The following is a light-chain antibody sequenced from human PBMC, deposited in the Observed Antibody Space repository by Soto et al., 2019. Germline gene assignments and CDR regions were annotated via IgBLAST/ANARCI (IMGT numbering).Light chain of an antibody. V-gene: IGKV3-11*01. J-gene: IGKJ4*02. CDR3: QQRNNWPLP. CDR2: ETS. Sequence: EVVLTQSPDTLSLSPGERATLSCRASQDVGKFLVWYQQKPGLSPSLVIYETSKRATDIPDRFSGSGSGTDFTLTINRLEPEDVGVYYCQQRNNWPLPFGGGTKVELK. CDR1: QDVGKF.